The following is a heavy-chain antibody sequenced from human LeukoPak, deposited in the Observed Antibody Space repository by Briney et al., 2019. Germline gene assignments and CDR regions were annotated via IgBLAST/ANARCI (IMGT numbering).Heavy chain of an antibody. CDR3: AKDGVVMTTVQGCFDF. D-gene: IGHD2-21*02. J-gene: IGHJ4*02. CDR1: GFTFTSYA. CDR2: ISGSGGST. Sequence: RGSLRDSCAASGFTFTSYAMTWVRQAPGKGLEWVSGISGSGGSTYYADSVKGRFTVSRDNSKNTLFLQMNSLRAEDTAVYYCAKDGVVMTTVQGCFDFWGQGTLVTVSS. V-gene: IGHV3-23*01.